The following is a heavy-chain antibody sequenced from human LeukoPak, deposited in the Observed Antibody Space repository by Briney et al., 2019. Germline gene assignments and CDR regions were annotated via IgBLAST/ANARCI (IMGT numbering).Heavy chain of an antibody. V-gene: IGHV3-49*04. Sequence: GGSLRLSCTASGFTFGDYAMNWVRQAPGKGLEWVGLLRSKANGGTTEYAASVKGRFTISRDDSESIAYLQMNSLKTEDTGVYYCTRDQTSGGGSSLLFGDYYYGMDVWGQGTTVTVSS. CDR3: TRDQTSGGGSSLLFGDYYYGMDV. CDR1: GFTFGDYA. D-gene: IGHD6-6*01. CDR2: LRSKANGGTT. J-gene: IGHJ6*02.